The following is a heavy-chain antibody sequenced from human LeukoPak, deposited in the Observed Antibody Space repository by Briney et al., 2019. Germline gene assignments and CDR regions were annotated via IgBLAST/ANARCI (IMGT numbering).Heavy chain of an antibody. CDR1: GFTFSNAW. CDR2: IKSKTDGGTT. D-gene: IGHD3-22*01. Sequence: GGSLRLSCAASGFTFSNAWMSWVRQAPGKGLEWVGRIKSKTDGGTTDYAAPVEGRFTISRDDSKNTLYLQMNSLKTEDTAVYYCTTTSLYYYDSRAFDYWGQGTLVTVSS. J-gene: IGHJ4*02. V-gene: IGHV3-15*01. CDR3: TTTSLYYYDSRAFDY.